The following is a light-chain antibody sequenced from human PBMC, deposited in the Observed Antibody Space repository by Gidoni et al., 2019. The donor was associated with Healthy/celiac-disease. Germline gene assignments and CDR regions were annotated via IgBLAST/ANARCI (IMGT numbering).Light chain of an antibody. Sequence: EIVLTPSPAPLSLSPRERATLPCRASQSVSSYLAWQQQKPGQAPRLLISEASNSSTGIPARFSGSGSGTYCTHTISSLEPEDFAVDYVQQRINSPHFTFGGGTKVEIK. CDR3: QQRINSPHFT. V-gene: IGKV3-11*01. CDR2: EAS. CDR1: QSVSSY. J-gene: IGKJ4*01.